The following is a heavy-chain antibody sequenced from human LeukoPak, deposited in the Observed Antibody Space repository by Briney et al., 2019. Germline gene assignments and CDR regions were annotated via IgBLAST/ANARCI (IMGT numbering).Heavy chain of an antibody. CDR1: GFTFSSYA. J-gene: IGHJ5*02. CDR3: ARGGVTTFS. CDR2: IYSGGST. D-gene: IGHD4-17*01. Sequence: GGSLRLSCAASGFTFSSYAMSWVRPAPGKGLEWVSVIYSGGSTYYADSVKGRFTISRHNSKNTLYLQMNSLRAEDAAVYYCARGGVTTFSWGQGTLVTVSS. V-gene: IGHV3-53*04.